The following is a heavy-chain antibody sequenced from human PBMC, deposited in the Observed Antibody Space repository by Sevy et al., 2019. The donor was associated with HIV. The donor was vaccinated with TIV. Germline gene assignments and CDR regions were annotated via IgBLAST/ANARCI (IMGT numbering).Heavy chain of an antibody. J-gene: IGHJ6*02. CDR3: ARDLVGDGIWSGEEDYYYGMDV. CDR1: GFTFSSYW. CDR2: IKQDGSEK. Sequence: GGSLRLSCAASGFTFSSYWMSWVRQAPGKGLEWVANIKQDGSEKYYVDAVKDRFTISRDNAKNSLYLQMNSLRAEDTAVYYCARDLVGDGIWSGEEDYYYGMDVWGQGTMVTVSS. D-gene: IGHD3-3*01. V-gene: IGHV3-7*01.